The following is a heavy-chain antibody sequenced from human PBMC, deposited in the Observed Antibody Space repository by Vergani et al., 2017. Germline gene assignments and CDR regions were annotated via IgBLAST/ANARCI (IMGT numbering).Heavy chain of an antibody. CDR1: GGTFSSYA. Sequence: QVQLVQSGAEVKKPGASVKVSCKASGGTFSSYAISWVRQAPGQGLEWMGRIIPILGIANYAQKFQGRVTITADKSTSTAYMELSSLRSEDTAVYYWASWSRYDFWSGYPYYYYGMDVWGQGTTVTVSS. V-gene: IGHV1-69*04. CDR3: ASWSRYDFWSGYPYYYYGMDV. D-gene: IGHD3-3*01. CDR2: IIPILGIA. J-gene: IGHJ6*02.